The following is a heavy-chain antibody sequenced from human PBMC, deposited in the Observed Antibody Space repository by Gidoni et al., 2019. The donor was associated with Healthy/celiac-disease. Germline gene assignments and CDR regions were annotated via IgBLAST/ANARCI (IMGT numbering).Heavy chain of an antibody. CDR1: GFTFSSYW. J-gene: IGHJ6*02. D-gene: IGHD3-22*01. CDR3: ARDPPYYYDSSGYYGSPHWGYYYGMDV. Sequence: EVQLVESGGGLVQPGGSLRLSCAASGFTFSSYWMSWVRQAPGKGLEWVANIKKDGSEKYYVDSVKGRFTISRDNAKNSMYLQMNSLRAEDTAVYYCARDPPYYYDSSGYYGSPHWGYYYGMDVWGQGTTVTVSS. V-gene: IGHV3-7*01. CDR2: IKKDGSEK.